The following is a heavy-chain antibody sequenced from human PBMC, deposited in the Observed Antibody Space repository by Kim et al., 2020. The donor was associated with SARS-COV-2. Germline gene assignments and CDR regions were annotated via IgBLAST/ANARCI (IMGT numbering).Heavy chain of an antibody. J-gene: IGHJ4*02. CDR3: ARHGGSGWVN. D-gene: IGHD6-19*01. Sequence: YTNYSPSFQGHVTISADKSISTAYLQWSSLKASDTAMYYCARHGGSGWVNWGQGTLVTVSS. CDR2: YT. V-gene: IGHV5-10-1*01.